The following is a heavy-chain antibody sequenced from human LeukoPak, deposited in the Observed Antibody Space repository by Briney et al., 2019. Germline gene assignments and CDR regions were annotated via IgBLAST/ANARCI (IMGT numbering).Heavy chain of an antibody. CDR3: ARDRIWNHVHFDY. D-gene: IGHD1-14*01. J-gene: IGHJ4*02. CDR2: IKQGGSEK. V-gene: IGHV3-7*01. Sequence: GGSLRLSCAASGFTFSSYWMSWVRQAPGKGLEWVANIKQGGSEKYYVDSVKGRFTISRDNAKNSLYLQMNSLRAEDTAVYYCARDRIWNHVHFDYWGQGTLVTVSS. CDR1: GFTFSSYW.